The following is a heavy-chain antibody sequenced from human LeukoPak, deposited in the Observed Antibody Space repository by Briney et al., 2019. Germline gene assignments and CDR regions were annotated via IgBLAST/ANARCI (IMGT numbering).Heavy chain of an antibody. CDR1: GFTFSSYA. V-gene: IGHV3-49*04. D-gene: IGHD3-22*01. CDR2: IRSKAYGGTT. CDR3: TRDQYGDYYDSSGYGDY. J-gene: IGHJ4*02. Sequence: PSGGSLRLSCAASGFTFSSYAMSWVRQAPGKGLEWVGFIRSKAYGGTTEYAASVKGRFTISRDDSKSIAYLQMNSLKTEDTAVYYCTRDQYGDYYDSSGYGDYWGQGTLVTVSS.